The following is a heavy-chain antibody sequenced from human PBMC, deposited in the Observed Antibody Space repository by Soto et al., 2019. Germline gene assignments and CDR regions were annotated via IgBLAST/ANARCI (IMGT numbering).Heavy chain of an antibody. J-gene: IGHJ4*02. V-gene: IGHV4-59*02. CDR3: ARGVGSSPPQY. CDR1: GGSVSVYY. CDR2: IYASGSP. Sequence: SETLSLTCTISGGSVSVYYWSWIRQSTGQGLEWIGYIYASGSPYYNPPLRSRVTISADTSKNQISLKLTSPTAADTAVYYCARGVGSSPPQYWGRGTLVTVSS. D-gene: IGHD1-26*01.